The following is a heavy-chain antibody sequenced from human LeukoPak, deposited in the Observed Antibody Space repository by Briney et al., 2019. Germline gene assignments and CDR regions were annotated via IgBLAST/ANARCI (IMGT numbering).Heavy chain of an antibody. Sequence: GGSLRLSCAASGFTFSSYAMHWVHQAPGKGLEWVAAISHDGSNKYHADSVKGRFTISRDNSKNTVYLQMNSLRAEDTAVYFCAGSPKYSSSWFEYFQHWGQGTLVTVSS. V-gene: IGHV3-30*01. J-gene: IGHJ1*01. CDR2: ISHDGSNK. CDR3: AGSPKYSSSWFEYFQH. D-gene: IGHD6-13*01. CDR1: GFTFSSYA.